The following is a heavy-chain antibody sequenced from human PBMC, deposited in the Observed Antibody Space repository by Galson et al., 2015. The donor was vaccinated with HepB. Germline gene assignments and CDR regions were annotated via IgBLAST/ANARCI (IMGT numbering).Heavy chain of an antibody. CDR1: GFTFSSYW. Sequence: SLRLSCAASGFTFSSYWMSWVRQAPGKGLEWVANIKQDGSEKYYVDSMKGRFTISRDNAKNSLYLQMNSLRAEDTAVYYCARDAHDSCIAFDIWGQGTMGTVSS. D-gene: IGHD2-15*01. CDR2: IKQDGSEK. V-gene: IGHV3-7*03. J-gene: IGHJ3*02. CDR3: ARDAHDSCIAFDI.